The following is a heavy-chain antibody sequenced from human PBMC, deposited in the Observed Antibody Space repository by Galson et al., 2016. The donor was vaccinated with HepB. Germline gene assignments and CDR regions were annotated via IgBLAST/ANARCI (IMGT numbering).Heavy chain of an antibody. Sequence: SVKVSCKASGDIFSNYAFSWVRQAPGQGLEWVGRVSPLLGSANYAQRFQGRVTITADESTSTAYMELNSLAYDDSAVYYCARDGGITAMYYFDSWGQGTPGTVSS. D-gene: IGHD5-18*01. V-gene: IGHV1-69*11. CDR2: VSPLLGSA. CDR3: ARDGGITAMYYFDS. CDR1: GDIFSNYA. J-gene: IGHJ4*02.